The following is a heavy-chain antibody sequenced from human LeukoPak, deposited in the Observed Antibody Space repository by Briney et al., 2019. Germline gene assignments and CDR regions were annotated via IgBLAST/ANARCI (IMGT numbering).Heavy chain of an antibody. CDR3: ARHPAYCGGDCYFDI. Sequence: GESLKISCKGSGYSFTSYWIGWVRQMPGKGLEWMGIIYPGGSDTRYSPSFQGQVTISADKSISTAYLQWSSLKASDTAMYYCARHPAYCGGDCYFDIWGQGTMVTVSS. CDR1: GYSFTSYW. CDR2: IYPGGSDT. D-gene: IGHD2-21*02. V-gene: IGHV5-51*01. J-gene: IGHJ3*02.